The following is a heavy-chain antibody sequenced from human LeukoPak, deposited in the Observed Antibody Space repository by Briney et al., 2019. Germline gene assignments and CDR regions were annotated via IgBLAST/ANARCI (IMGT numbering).Heavy chain of an antibody. CDR1: GFTFNRSW. CDR2: ISASGGVT. V-gene: IGHV3-21*04. D-gene: IGHD2-21*02. J-gene: IGHJ4*02. Sequence: GGSLRLSCVASGFTFNRSWMSWVRQAPGKGLEWVSGISASGGVTYSAESVKGRFTISRDNAKNSLYLQMNSLRAEDTAVYYCARVVVTAMSFDYWGQGTLVTVSS. CDR3: ARVVVTAMSFDY.